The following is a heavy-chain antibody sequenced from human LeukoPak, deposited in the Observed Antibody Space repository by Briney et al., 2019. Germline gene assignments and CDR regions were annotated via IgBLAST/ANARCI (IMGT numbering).Heavy chain of an antibody. J-gene: IGHJ4*01. CDR2: ISYDGSNK. CDR1: GFTFSNFG. V-gene: IGHV3-30*03. Sequence: GRSLRLSCAASGFTFSNFGMHWVRQAPGKGLEWMAVISYDGSNKYHADSVKGRFTISRDNSKNTLYLQMNSLRAEDTAVYYCARGSGYSYGFTGRERTKSRLDYWGQGTLVTVSS. CDR3: ARGSGYSYGFTGRERTKSRLDY. D-gene: IGHD5-18*01.